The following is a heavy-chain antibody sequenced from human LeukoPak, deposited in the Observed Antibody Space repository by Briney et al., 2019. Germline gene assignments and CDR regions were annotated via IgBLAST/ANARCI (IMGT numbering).Heavy chain of an antibody. Sequence: GESLKISRKASGYSFSSYWIGWVRQMPGKGLELMGIIYPGDSDTRYTPSFQGQVTISADKSITTAYLQWSSLQASDTAMYYCARSLSPAAVALDYWGQGALVTVSS. V-gene: IGHV5-51*01. CDR2: IYPGDSDT. CDR3: ARSLSPAAVALDY. J-gene: IGHJ4*02. CDR1: GYSFSSYW. D-gene: IGHD2-2*01.